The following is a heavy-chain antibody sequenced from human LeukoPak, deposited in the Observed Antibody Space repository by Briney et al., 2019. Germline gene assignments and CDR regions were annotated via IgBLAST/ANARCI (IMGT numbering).Heavy chain of an antibody. Sequence: GGSLRLSCAASGFTFRLYAMSWVRQAPGKGLEWVSGLDGDSGRTYYADSVKGRFTVSRDNSKNTLYLQMSSLRDEDTAVYYCAKDTTPGTVVVVAFGAFDIWGQGTMVTVSS. CDR1: GFTFRLYA. CDR3: AKDTTPGTVVVVAFGAFDI. CDR2: LDGDSGRT. J-gene: IGHJ3*02. D-gene: IGHD2-15*01. V-gene: IGHV3-23*01.